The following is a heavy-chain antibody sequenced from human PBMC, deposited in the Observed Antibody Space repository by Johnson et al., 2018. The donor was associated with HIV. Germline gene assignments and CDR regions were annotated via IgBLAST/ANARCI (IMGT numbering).Heavy chain of an antibody. J-gene: IGHJ3*02. CDR1: GLTFSKYD. CDR3: ASSGLGEQQLSAFDI. D-gene: IGHD6-13*01. Sequence: QLVESGGGVVQPGRSLRLSCAASGLTFSKYDMNWVRQAPGKGLQWVAVTLYDGSNKYYADSVKGRFTISRDNSKNTLYLQMNSLRAEDTAVYYCASSGLGEQQLSAFDIWGQGTMVTVSS. V-gene: IGHV3-33*01. CDR2: TLYDGSNK.